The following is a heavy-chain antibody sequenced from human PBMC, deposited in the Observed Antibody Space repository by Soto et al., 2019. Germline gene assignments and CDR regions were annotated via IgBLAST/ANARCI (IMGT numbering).Heavy chain of an antibody. D-gene: IGHD3-22*01. J-gene: IGHJ4*02. CDR3: ASAHAYYYDSSGYYHFDY. CDR1: GGTFSSYT. V-gene: IGHV1-69*02. CDR2: IIPILGIA. Sequence: QVQLVQSGAEVKKPGSSVKVSCKASGGTFSSYTISWVRQAPGQGLEWMGRIIPILGIANYAQKFQGRVTITADKYTSTAYMELSSLRSEDTGVYYCASAHAYYYDSSGYYHFDYWGQGTLVTVSS.